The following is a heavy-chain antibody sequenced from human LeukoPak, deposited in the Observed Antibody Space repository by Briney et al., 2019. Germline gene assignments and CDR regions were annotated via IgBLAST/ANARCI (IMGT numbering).Heavy chain of an antibody. D-gene: IGHD3-16*02. CDR3: ARGLGNYPEIPLDY. CDR1: GYTFTNYC. Sequence: ASVKVSCKASGYTFTNYCFSWVRQAPGQGLEWMGWISAYNGYTHYAQNFQGRVTMTTDTSTSTAYMELRSLRSDDTAVYYCARGLGNYPEIPLDYWGQGTLVTVSS. CDR2: ISAYNGYT. J-gene: IGHJ4*02. V-gene: IGHV1-18*01.